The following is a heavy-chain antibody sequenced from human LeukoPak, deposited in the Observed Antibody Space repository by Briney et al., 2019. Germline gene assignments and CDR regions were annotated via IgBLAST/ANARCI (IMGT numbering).Heavy chain of an antibody. V-gene: IGHV4-30-2*01. J-gene: IGHJ4*02. CDR3: ARAQEGLNFDY. CDR2: IYHSGST. Sequence: PSETLSLTCAVSSGSISSGGYSWSWIRQPPGKGLEWIGYIYHSGSTYYNPSLKSRVTISVDRSKNQFSLKLSSVTAADTAVYYCARAQEGLNFDYWGQGTLVTVSS. CDR1: SGSISSGGYS. D-gene: IGHD3/OR15-3a*01.